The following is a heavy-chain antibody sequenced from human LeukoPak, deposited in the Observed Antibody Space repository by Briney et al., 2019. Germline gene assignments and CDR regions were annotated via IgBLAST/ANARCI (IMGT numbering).Heavy chain of an antibody. Sequence: SVKVSCKASGGTFSSYAISWVRQAPGQGLEWMGRITPILGIANYAQKFQGRVTITADKSTSTAYMELSSLRSEDTAVYYCARTPSGSYYYYYGMDVWGQGTTVTVSS. CDR3: ARTPSGSYYYYYGMDV. CDR1: GGTFSSYA. J-gene: IGHJ6*02. CDR2: ITPILGIA. V-gene: IGHV1-69*04. D-gene: IGHD7-27*01.